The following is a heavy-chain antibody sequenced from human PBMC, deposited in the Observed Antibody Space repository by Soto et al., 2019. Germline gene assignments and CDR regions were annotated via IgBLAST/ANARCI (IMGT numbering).Heavy chain of an antibody. V-gene: IGHV1-46*01. CDR3: ARDFGSFSVKGMVY. CDR2: ISASGGST. CDR1: GYTFTSYD. J-gene: IGHJ4*02. D-gene: IGHD2-8*01. Sequence: ASVKVSCKASGYTFTSYDMSWVRQAPGQGLEWMGMISASGGSTSYAQKFQGRVTMTTDTSTSTAYMELSSLRSENTAVYYCARDFGSFSVKGMVYWGQGTLVTVSS.